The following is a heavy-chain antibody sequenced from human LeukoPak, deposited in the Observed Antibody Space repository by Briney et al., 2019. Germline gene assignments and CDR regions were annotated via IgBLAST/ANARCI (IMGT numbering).Heavy chain of an antibody. V-gene: IGHV3-21*04. CDR2: ISSSSSYI. CDR3: ARWTNFHAFDI. D-gene: IGHD1-1*01. Sequence: GGSLRLSCAASGFTFSSYSMNWVRQAPGKGLEWVSSISSSSSYIYYADSVKGRFTISRDDSKNTVYLQMNSLRAEDTAVYYCARWTNFHAFDIWGQGSLVTVSS. J-gene: IGHJ3*02. CDR1: GFTFSSYS.